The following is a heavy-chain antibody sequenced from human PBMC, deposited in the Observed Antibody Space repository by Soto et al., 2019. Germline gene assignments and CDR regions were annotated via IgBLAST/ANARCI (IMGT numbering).Heavy chain of an antibody. CDR1: GFTVSSNY. J-gene: IGHJ4*02. CDR2: IYSGGST. V-gene: IGHV3-66*01. D-gene: IGHD3-10*01. CDR3: ASGAPRGWFGELLVY. Sequence: GGSLRLSCAASGFTVSSNYMSWVRQAPGKGLEWVSVIYSGGSTYYADSVKGRFTISRDNSKNTLYLQMNSLRAEDTAVYYCASGAPRGWFGELLVYWGQGTLVTVSS.